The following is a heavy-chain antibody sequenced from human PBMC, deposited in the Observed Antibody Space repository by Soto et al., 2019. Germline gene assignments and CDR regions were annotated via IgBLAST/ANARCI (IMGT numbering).Heavy chain of an antibody. J-gene: IGHJ6*03. CDR3: AKGESYTHIVVVPDDYYYYMDV. CDR1: GFTFSSYA. Sequence: GGSLRLSCAASGFTFSSYAMSWVRQAPGKGLEWVSAISGSGGSTYYADSVKGRFTISRDNSKNTLYLQMNSLRAEDTAVYYCAKGESYTHIVVVPDDYYYYMDVWGKGTTVTVSS. D-gene: IGHD2-2*01. CDR2: ISGSGGST. V-gene: IGHV3-23*01.